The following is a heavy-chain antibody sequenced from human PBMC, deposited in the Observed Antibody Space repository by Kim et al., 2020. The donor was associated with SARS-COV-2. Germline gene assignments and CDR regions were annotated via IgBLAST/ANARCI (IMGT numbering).Heavy chain of an antibody. D-gene: IGHD6-13*01. V-gene: IGHV3-23*01. Sequence: TLSSGTEKGRFTISRDNFKNHLNLQMSSLGAEDTAVYYCALVAPAGYFFDFWGQGTLVTVSS. CDR3: ALVAPAGYFFDF. J-gene: IGHJ4*02. CDR2: T.